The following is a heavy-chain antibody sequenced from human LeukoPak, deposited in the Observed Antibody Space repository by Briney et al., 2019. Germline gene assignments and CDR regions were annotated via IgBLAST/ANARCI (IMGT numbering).Heavy chain of an antibody. CDR3: ASIVGQNTAGDY. CDR1: GGSISSSSYY. D-gene: IGHD1-26*01. CDR2: IYYSGST. V-gene: IGHV4-39*01. Sequence: PSETLSLTCTVSGGSISSSSYYWGWIRQPPGKGLEWIGSIYYSGSTYYNPSLKSRVTISVDTSKNQFSLKLSSVTAADTAVYYCASIVGQNTAGDYWGQGTLVTVSS. J-gene: IGHJ4*02.